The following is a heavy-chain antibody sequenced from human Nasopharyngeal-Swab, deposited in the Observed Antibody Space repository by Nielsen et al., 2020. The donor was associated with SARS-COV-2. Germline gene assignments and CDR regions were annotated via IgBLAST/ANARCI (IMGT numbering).Heavy chain of an antibody. V-gene: IGHV3-33*01. CDR2: TWYDGSNK. D-gene: IGHD3-22*01. CDR1: GFTFSSYG. CDR3: ARDYYDSSGYYYFDY. J-gene: IGHJ4*02. Sequence: GGSLRLSCAASGFTFSSYGMHWVRQAPGKGLEWVAVTWYDGSNKYYADSVKGRFTISRDNSKNTLYLQMNSLRAEDTAVYYCARDYYDSSGYYYFDYWGQGTLVTVSS.